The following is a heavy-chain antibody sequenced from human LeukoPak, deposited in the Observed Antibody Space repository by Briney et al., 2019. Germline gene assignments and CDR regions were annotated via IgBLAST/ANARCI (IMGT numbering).Heavy chain of an antibody. J-gene: IGHJ4*02. CDR2: IYYSGST. D-gene: IGHD3-10*01. V-gene: IGHV4-59*08. Sequence: SETLSLTCTVSGGSISSYYWSWIRQPPGKGLEWIGYIYYSGSTNYNPSLKSRVTISVDTSKNQFSLKLSSVTAADTAVYYCARVRTPITMVRGVIRQFDYWGQGTLVTVSS. CDR3: ARVRTPITMVRGVIRQFDY. CDR1: GGSISSYY.